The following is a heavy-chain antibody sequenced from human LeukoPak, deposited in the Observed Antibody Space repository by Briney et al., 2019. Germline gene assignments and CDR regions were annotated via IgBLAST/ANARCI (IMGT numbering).Heavy chain of an antibody. CDR1: GYTFTSYD. J-gene: IGHJ6*03. Sequence: ASVKVSCKASGYTFTSYDINWARQATGQGLEWMGWMNPNSGNTGYAQKFQGRVTITRNTSISTAYMELSSLRSEDTAVYYCAREFLGYYYMDVWGKGTTVTVSS. CDR2: MNPNSGNT. V-gene: IGHV1-8*03. CDR3: AREFLGYYYMDV. D-gene: IGHD3-3*01.